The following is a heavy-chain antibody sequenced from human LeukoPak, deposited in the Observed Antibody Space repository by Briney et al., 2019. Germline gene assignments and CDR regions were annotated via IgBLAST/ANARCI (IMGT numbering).Heavy chain of an antibody. J-gene: IGHJ5*02. Sequence: PSETLSPTRTVSGGSINGYYWTWIRQPPGKGLEWIGYISDSGSTNHNPSLKSRVSMSVGTSNTDFSLRLNSVTAADTAVYYCARVFRGAVTSNWFDPRGQGTLVTVSS. D-gene: IGHD4-17*01. CDR2: ISDSGST. CDR1: GGSINGYY. V-gene: IGHV4-59*01. CDR3: ARVFRGAVTSNWFDP.